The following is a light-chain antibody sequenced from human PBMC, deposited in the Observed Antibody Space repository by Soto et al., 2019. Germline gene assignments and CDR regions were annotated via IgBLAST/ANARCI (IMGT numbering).Light chain of an antibody. V-gene: IGKV3-15*01. Sequence: EIVMTQNQATLSVSPGERATLSCRASQNVISNLAWCQQKPGQAPRLLIYGASTRATGLPARFSGSGSGTEFTLTISSLQSEDFAVYYCQQYNNWPITFGQGTLLEV. J-gene: IGKJ5*01. CDR2: GAS. CDR3: QQYNNWPIT. CDR1: QNVISN.